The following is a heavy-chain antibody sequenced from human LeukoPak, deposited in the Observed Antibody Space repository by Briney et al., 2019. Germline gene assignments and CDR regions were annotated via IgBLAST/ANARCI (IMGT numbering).Heavy chain of an antibody. Sequence: SETLSLTCTVSGGSISSSSYYWGWIRQPPGKGLEWIGSIYYSGSTYYNPSLKSRVTISVDTSKNQFSLKLSSVTAADTAVYYCARALPAAILRFDYWGQGALVTVSS. J-gene: IGHJ4*02. V-gene: IGHV4-39*01. CDR1: GGSISSSSYY. CDR2: IYYSGST. D-gene: IGHD2-2*02. CDR3: ARALPAAILRFDY.